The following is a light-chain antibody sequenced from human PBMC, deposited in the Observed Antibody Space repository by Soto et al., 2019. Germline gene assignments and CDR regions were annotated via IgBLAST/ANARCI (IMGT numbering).Light chain of an antibody. CDR1: DSNIGSNS. V-gene: IGLV1-47*02. J-gene: IGLJ6*01. CDR3: ASGDASLSGCV. Sequence: QSVLTQPPSASGTAGQVVTISCSGGDSNIGSNSVYWYQHLPRMAPKLLIYYNNQRPSGVPDRFSGSRSGTSASLAIVGLRSEDEAVYYCASGDASLSGCVFGNGTKV. CDR2: YNN.